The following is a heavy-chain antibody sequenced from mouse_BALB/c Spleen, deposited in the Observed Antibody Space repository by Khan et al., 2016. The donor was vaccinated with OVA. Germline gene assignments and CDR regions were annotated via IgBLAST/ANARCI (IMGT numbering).Heavy chain of an antibody. Sequence: EVQLQESGPGLVKPSQSLSLTCTVTGYSITSGYGWTWIRQFPGNKLEWMGYISYSGSTNYNPSLHSRISITRDTSKNQFFLQLNSVTTEDTATYGCARTARIKYWGQGTTLTVSS. J-gene: IGHJ2*01. CDR1: GYSITSGYG. CDR3: ARTARIKY. V-gene: IGHV3-2*02. CDR2: ISYSGST. D-gene: IGHD1-2*01.